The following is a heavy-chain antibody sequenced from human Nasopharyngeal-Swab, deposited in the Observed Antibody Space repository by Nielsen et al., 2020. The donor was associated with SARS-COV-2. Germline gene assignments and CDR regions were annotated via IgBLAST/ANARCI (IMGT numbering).Heavy chain of an antibody. Sequence: ASVKVSCKASGYTFSSYGINWVRQAPGQGLEWMGWISTYSADTNFAQKFQDRLSMTTDTSTSTAYMELSSLRSDDTAMYFCAEDLGGRGRGSWGPGTQVTVSS. J-gene: IGHJ5*02. CDR3: AEDLGGRGRGS. CDR1: GYTFSSYG. CDR2: ISTYSADT. D-gene: IGHD2-15*01. V-gene: IGHV1-18*01.